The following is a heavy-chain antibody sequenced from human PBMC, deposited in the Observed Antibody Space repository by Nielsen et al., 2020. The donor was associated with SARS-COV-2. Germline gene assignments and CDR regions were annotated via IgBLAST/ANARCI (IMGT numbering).Heavy chain of an antibody. J-gene: IGHJ6*02. V-gene: IGHV3-66*01. Sequence: GESLKISCAASGFTVSSNYMSWVRQAPGKGLEWVSVIYSGGSTYYADSVKGRFTISRDNSKNTLYLQMNSLRAEDTAVYYCARDSNPDKAPYYYYGMDVWGQGTTVTVSS. D-gene: IGHD3-9*01. CDR1: GFTVSSNY. CDR3: ARDSNPDKAPYYYYGMDV. CDR2: IYSGGST.